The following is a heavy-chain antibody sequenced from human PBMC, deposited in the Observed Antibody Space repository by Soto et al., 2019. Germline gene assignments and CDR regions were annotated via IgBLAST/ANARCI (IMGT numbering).Heavy chain of an antibody. D-gene: IGHD6-6*01. CDR3: ARDRHNNFFDP. V-gene: IGHV4-31*03. CDR2: IYYSGST. CDR1: GASMSSGGYY. Sequence: QVQLQESGPGLVKPSQTLSLTCTVSGASMSSGGYYWTWIRQSPGKGLEWIGYIYYSGSTYYNPSHKSRVAISLDTSRSQFSLPLHSVSAADTAIYYCARDRHNNFFDPWGQGTLVTVSS. J-gene: IGHJ5*02.